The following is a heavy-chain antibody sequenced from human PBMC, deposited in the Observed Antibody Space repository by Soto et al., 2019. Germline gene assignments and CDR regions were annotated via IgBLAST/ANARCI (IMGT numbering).Heavy chain of an antibody. D-gene: IGHD3-10*01. V-gene: IGHV1-2*04. Sequence: ASVKVSCKASGYTFTGYYMHWVRQAPGQGLEWMGWINPNSGGTNYAQKFQGWVTMTRDTSISTAYMELSRLRSDDTAVYYCARVPSGGTGHAFDIWGQGTMVTVSS. CDR3: ARVPSGGTGHAFDI. J-gene: IGHJ3*02. CDR2: INPNSGGT. CDR1: GYTFTGYY.